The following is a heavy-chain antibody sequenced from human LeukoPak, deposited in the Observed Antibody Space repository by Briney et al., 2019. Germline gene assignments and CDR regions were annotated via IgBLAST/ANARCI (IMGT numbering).Heavy chain of an antibody. CDR1: GDSTRAYQ. J-gene: IGHJ4*02. Sequence: SETLSLTCTVSGDSTRAYQWSWIRQPAGKGLEWIGRIYTSGSTNYNPSLKSRVTMSVDTSKNQFSLKLSSVTAADTAVYYCARDFCGGDCYSDWGQGTLVTVSS. CDR2: IYTSGST. V-gene: IGHV4-4*07. CDR3: ARDFCGGDCYSD. D-gene: IGHD2-21*02.